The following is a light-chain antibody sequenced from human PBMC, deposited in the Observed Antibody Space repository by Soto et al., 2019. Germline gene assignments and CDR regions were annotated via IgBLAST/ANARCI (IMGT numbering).Light chain of an antibody. Sequence: DIQMTQSPSSLSASVGDRVTITCRASQSISSYLNWYQQKPGKAPKLLIYAASSLQSRVPSRFSGSGSGTVFTLTISSLQPEDFATYYCQQSYSTPYTFGQGTKLEIK. J-gene: IGKJ2*01. CDR3: QQSYSTPYT. CDR1: QSISSY. CDR2: AAS. V-gene: IGKV1-39*01.